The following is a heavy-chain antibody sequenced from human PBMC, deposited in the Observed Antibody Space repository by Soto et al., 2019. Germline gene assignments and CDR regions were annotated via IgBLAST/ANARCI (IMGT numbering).Heavy chain of an antibody. D-gene: IGHD3-22*01. J-gene: IGHJ4*02. CDR3: ARVGVETYYYDSSGYYSFDY. CDR2: IKQDGSEK. V-gene: IGHV3-7*01. Sequence: PGGSLRLSCAASGFTFSSYWMSWVRQAPGKGLEWVANIKQDGSEKYYVDSVKGRFTISGDNAKNSLYLQMNSLRAEDTAVYYCARVGVETYYYDSSGYYSFDYWGQGTMVTVYS. CDR1: GFTFSSYW.